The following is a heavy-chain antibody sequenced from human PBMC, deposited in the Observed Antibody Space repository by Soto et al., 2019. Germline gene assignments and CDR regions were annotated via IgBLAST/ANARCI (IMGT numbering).Heavy chain of an antibody. V-gene: IGHV1-3*01. J-gene: IGHJ5*02. D-gene: IGHD2-2*01. CDR3: SRDSKVLKDIVVVPAALDP. CDR2: INAGNGNT. Sequence: ASVKVSCKASGYTFTSYAMHWVRQAPGQRLEWKGRINAGNGNTKYSQKFQGRVTITRDTSASTAFMELSSLRSEDTAVYYCSRDSKVLKDIVVVPAALDPWGQGTLVTVSS. CDR1: GYTFTSYA.